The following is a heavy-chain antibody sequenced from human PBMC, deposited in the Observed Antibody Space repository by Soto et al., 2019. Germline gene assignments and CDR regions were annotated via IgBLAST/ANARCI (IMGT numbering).Heavy chain of an antibody. CDR2: IYYSGST. CDR3: ARDPFEGFGVVKPYYYYYGMDV. J-gene: IGHJ6*02. CDR1: GGSISSGGYY. V-gene: IGHV4-31*03. Sequence: PSETLSLTCTVSGGSISSGGYYWSWIRQHPGKGLEWIGYIYYSGSTYYNPSLKSRVTISVDTSKNQFSLKLSSVTAADTAVYYCARDPFEGFGVVKPYYYYYGMDVWGQGTTVTVSS. D-gene: IGHD3-3*01.